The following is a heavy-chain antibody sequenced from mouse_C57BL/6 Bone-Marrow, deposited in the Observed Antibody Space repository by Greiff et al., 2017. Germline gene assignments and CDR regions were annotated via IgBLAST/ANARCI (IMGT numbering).Heavy chain of an antibody. V-gene: IGHV1-81*01. J-gene: IGHJ1*03. D-gene: IGHD2-4*01. CDR3: ARSIYYDYDGDWYFDV. CDR1: GYTFTSYG. CDR2: IYPRSGNT. Sequence: VNVVESGAELARPGASVKLSCKASGYTFTSYGISWVKQRTGQGLEWIGEIYPRSGNTYYNEKFKGKATLTADKSSSTAYMELRSLTSEDSAVYFCARSIYYDYDGDWYFDVWGTGTTVTVSS.